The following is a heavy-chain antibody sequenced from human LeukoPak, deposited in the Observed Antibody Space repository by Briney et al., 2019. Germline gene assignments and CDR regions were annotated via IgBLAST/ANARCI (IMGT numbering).Heavy chain of an antibody. Sequence: GGSLRLSCAASGFTFSSYSMNWVRQAPGKGLEWVAFIRYDGSNKYYADSVKGRFTISRDNSKNTLYLQMNSLRAEDTAVYYCAKTPSSGWYPPHSYYFDYWGQGTLVTVSS. J-gene: IGHJ4*02. CDR1: GFTFSSYS. CDR3: AKTPSSGWYPPHSYYFDY. CDR2: IRYDGSNK. D-gene: IGHD6-19*01. V-gene: IGHV3-30*02.